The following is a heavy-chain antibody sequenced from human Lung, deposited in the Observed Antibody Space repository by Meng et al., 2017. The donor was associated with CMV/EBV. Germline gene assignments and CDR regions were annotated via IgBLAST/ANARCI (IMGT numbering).Heavy chain of an antibody. CDR3: AKAFSASWYREYYDD. D-gene: IGHD6-13*01. Sequence: GGSXRLXCAASEFSFSNYAMSWVRQAPGRGLAWVSAITASGGSTYYADSVKGRFTVSRDNSKNTLYLQMNSLRAEDTALYYCAKAFSASWYREYYDDWGQGXLVTVSS. V-gene: IGHV3-23*01. J-gene: IGHJ4*02. CDR1: EFSFSNYA. CDR2: ITASGGST.